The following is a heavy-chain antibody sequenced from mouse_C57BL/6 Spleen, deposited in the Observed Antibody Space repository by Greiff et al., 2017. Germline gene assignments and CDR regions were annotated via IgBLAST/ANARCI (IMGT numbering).Heavy chain of an antibody. V-gene: IGHV1-80*01. CDR1: GYAFSSYW. J-gene: IGHJ4*01. D-gene: IGHD4-1*01. CDR2: IYPGDGDT. CDR3: AGTGTSPFYAMDY. Sequence: VQLVESGAELVKPGASVKISCKASGYAFSSYWMNWVKQRPGKGLEWIGQIYPGDGDTNYNGKFKGKATLTADKSSSTAYMQLSSLTSEDSAVYFCAGTGTSPFYAMDYWGQGTSVTVSS.